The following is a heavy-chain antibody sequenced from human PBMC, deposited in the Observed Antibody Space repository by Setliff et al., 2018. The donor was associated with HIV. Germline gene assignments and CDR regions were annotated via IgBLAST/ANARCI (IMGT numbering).Heavy chain of an antibody. CDR2: IHYSGST. V-gene: IGHV4-39*01. Sequence: SETLSLTCGVSSGSISSTNYYWGWIRHPPGKGLEWIGTIHYSGSTYYNPSLKSRVTISVDTSKNQFSLKLSSVTAADTAVFYCARQITSVAPEMLVVNDAFDVWGQGKMVTVSS. CDR1: SGSISSTNYY. D-gene: IGHD3-22*01. J-gene: IGHJ3*01. CDR3: ARQITSVAPEMLVVNDAFDV.